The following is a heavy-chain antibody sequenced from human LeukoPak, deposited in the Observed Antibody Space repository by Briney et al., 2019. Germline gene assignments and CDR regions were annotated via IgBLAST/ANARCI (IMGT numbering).Heavy chain of an antibody. V-gene: IGHV1-2*02. J-gene: IGHJ4*02. Sequence: ASVKVSCKASGYIFTDYYMHWVRQAPGQGLEWMGWINPNSGGTNYAQKFQGRVTMTRDTSISTAYMELSRLRSDDAAVYYCARAIGGSYYDYWGQGTLVAVSS. CDR2: INPNSGGT. CDR1: GYIFTDYY. CDR3: ARAIGGSYYDY. D-gene: IGHD1-26*01.